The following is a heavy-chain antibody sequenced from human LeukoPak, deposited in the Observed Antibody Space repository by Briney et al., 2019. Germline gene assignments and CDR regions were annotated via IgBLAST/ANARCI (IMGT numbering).Heavy chain of an antibody. J-gene: IGHJ5*02. V-gene: IGHV3-7*03. CDR3: ARDSIAAAGRTRFDP. D-gene: IGHD6-13*01. Sequence: GGSLRLSCEASGFTFSSYWMSWVRQAPGKGLEWVANIKQDGSEKYYVDSVKGRFTISRDNAKNSLYLQMNSLRAEDTAVYYCARDSIAAAGRTRFDPWGPGTLVTVSS. CDR1: GFTFSSYW. CDR2: IKQDGSEK.